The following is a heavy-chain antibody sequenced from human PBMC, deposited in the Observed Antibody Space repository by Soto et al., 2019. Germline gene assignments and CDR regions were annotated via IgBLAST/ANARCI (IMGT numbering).Heavy chain of an antibody. V-gene: IGHV3-30*18. D-gene: IGHD4-17*01. Sequence: PGGSLRLSCAASGFTFSSYGMHWVRQAPGKGLEWVAVISYDGSNKYYADSVKGRFTISRDNSKNTLYLQMNSLRAEDTAVYYCAKTPPTVNWYFDLWGRGTLVTVSS. CDR1: GFTFSSYG. CDR3: AKTPPTVNWYFDL. CDR2: ISYDGSNK. J-gene: IGHJ2*01.